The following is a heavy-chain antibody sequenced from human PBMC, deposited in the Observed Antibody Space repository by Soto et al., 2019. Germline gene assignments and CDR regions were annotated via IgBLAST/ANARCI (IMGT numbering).Heavy chain of an antibody. Sequence: QVQLVQSGAEARKPGATVKVSCKASGYTFTSSGISWVRQAPGQGLEWMGWISAYNGNTNYPQKLQGRVTMTTDTSTSTAYMELRSLRSDDSAVYYCGITQQGSLYSGWGQGTMVTVSS. CDR1: GYTFTSSG. D-gene: IGHD6-13*01. CDR2: ISAYNGNT. V-gene: IGHV1-18*01. J-gene: IGHJ3*01. CDR3: GITQQGSLYSG.